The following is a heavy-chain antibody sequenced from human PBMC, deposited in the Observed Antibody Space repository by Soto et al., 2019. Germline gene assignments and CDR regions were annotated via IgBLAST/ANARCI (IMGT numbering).Heavy chain of an antibody. J-gene: IGHJ4*02. V-gene: IGHV4-4*02. CDR1: SGSISSSNW. Sequence: SETLSLTCAVSSGSISSSNWWTWVRQPPGKGLEWIGEIYHSGTTNYNPSLKSRVTMSLDKSKNQFSLKLSSVTAADTAVYYCARRLGYCGSTNCYELDHWGQGTLVTVSS. CDR2: IYHSGTT. D-gene: IGHD2-2*01. CDR3: ARRLGYCGSTNCYELDH.